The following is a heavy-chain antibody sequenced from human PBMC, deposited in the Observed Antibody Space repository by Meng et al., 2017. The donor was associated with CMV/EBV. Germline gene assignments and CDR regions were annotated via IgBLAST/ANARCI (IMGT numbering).Heavy chain of an antibody. D-gene: IGHD3-10*01. CDR1: GYTFTGYY. V-gene: IGHV1-2*02. Sequence: QVQLGQSGAEVKKPGASVKVSCTASGYTFTGYYMHWVRQAPGQGLEWMGWINPNSGGTNYAQKFQGRVTMTRDTSISTAYMELSRLRSDDTAVYYCARVASLRFSFSGQGYWGQGTLVTVSS. CDR3: ARVASLRFSFSGQGY. CDR2: INPNSGGT. J-gene: IGHJ4*02.